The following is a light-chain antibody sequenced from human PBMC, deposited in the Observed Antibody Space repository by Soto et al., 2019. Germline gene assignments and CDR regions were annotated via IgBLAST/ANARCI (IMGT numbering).Light chain of an antibody. CDR2: DVS. V-gene: IGLV2-14*01. Sequence: QSVLTQPASVSGSPGQSITISCTGTSSDVGGYNYVSWYQQHPGKAPKLMIYDVSNQPSGVSNRFSGSKSGNTASLTISGLQAEDEADYYCSSYTSSSTLYVFVTGTKVTVL. CDR1: SSDVGGYNY. CDR3: SSYTSSSTLYV. J-gene: IGLJ1*01.